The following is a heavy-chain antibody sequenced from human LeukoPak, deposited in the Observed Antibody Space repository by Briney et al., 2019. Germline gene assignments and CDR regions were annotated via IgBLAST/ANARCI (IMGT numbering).Heavy chain of an antibody. V-gene: IGHV3-23*01. Sequence: GGSLRLSCAASGFTFSSYAMSWVRQAPGKGLEWVSTISSSGDSTYYADSVKGRFTISRDSSRNTLYLQMNSLRAEDTAVYYCAKPICSSWIEFDYWGQGTLVTVSS. CDR1: GFTFSSYA. CDR3: AKPICSSWIEFDY. D-gene: IGHD6-13*01. CDR2: ISSSGDST. J-gene: IGHJ4*02.